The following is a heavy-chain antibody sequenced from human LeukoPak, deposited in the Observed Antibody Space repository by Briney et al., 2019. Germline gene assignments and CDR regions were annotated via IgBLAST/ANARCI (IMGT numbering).Heavy chain of an antibody. D-gene: IGHD4-17*01. CDR1: GFTFSNYG. CDR2: ISSSGGNT. CDR3: AKDRGTYYGPMDV. Sequence: GGSLRLSCAASGFTFSNYGMTWVRQAPGKGLEWVSGISSSGGNTHYADSVKGRFTISRDNSKNTLYLQMNSLRVEDAAIYYCAKDRGTYYGPMDVWGQGTTVTVSS. V-gene: IGHV3-23*01. J-gene: IGHJ6*02.